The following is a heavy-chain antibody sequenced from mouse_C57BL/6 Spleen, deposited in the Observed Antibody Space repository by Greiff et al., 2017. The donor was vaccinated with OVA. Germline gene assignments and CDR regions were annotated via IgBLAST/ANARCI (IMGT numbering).Heavy chain of an antibody. CDR2: ISDGGSYT. CDR3: ARDGGYEGYFDY. J-gene: IGHJ2*01. V-gene: IGHV5-4*01. D-gene: IGHD2-2*01. Sequence: EVQGVESGGGLVKPGGSLKLSCAASGFTFSSYAMSWVRQTPEKRLEWVATISDGGSYTYYPDNVKGRFTISRDNAKNNLYLQMSHLKSEDTAMYYCARDGGYEGYFDYWGQGTTLTVSS. CDR1: GFTFSSYA.